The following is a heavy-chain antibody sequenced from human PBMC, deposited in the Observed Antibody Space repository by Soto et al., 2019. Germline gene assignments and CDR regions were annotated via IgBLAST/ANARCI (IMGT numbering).Heavy chain of an antibody. D-gene: IGHD3-10*01. CDR2: ISGSGGST. V-gene: IGHV3-23*01. J-gene: IGHJ4*02. CDR1: GFTFSSYA. CDR3: AKDLITGRYYYGSGSLDY. Sequence: EVQLLESGGGLVQPGGSLRLSCAASGFTFSSYAMSWVRQAPGKGLEWVSAISGSGGSTYYADSVKGRFTISRDNSKNTLYLQMNSLRAEDTAVYYCAKDLITGRYYYGSGSLDYWGQGTLVTVSS.